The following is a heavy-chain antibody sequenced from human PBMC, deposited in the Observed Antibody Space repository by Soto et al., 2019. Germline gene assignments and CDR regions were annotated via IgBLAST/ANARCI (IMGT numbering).Heavy chain of an antibody. CDR1: GFTFSSYS. J-gene: IGHJ6*02. CDR2: ISSISSTI. V-gene: IGHV3-48*02. CDR3: ARDLVQSNYYYYYGMDV. D-gene: IGHD6-13*01. Sequence: EVQLVKSGGVLVQPGGSLRLSCAVSGFTFSSYSMNWVRQAPGKGLEWVSYISSISSTIHYADSVKGRFTVSRDNAKNSLYLQMNSLRDEDTAVYYCARDLVQSNYYYYYGMDVWGRGTTVTVSS.